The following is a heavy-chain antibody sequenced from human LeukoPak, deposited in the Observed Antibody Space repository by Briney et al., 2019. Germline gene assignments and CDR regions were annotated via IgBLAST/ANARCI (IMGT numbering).Heavy chain of an antibody. J-gene: IGHJ6*02. CDR2: IQNSALYRATI. D-gene: IGHD1-26*01. V-gene: IGHV4-4*08. Sequence: SETLSLTCAVSGGSIGSYYWTWIRQPPGKGLEWIGYIQNSALYRATIKSSPSLQSRVSLSIDTSKKQVSLTVNSVTAADTAVYYCARLSSTLYYSVDVWGPGTAVTVSS. CDR3: ARLSSTLYYSVDV. CDR1: GGSIGSYY.